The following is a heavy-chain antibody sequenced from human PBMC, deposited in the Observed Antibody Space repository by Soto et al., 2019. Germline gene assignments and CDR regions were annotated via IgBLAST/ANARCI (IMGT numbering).Heavy chain of an antibody. CDR1: GGSIGSYH. D-gene: IGHD4-17*01. V-gene: IGHV4-59*01. J-gene: IGHJ4*02. CDR2: VYYTGTT. Sequence: SETLSLTCTVSGGSIGSYHWSWVRQPPGKGLEWIASVYYTGTTNYNPSLGSRVTISIDAPENQISLKLTSVTAADTAFYYCARDTVLTGMFDFWGQGTLVNVSS. CDR3: ARDTVLTGMFDF.